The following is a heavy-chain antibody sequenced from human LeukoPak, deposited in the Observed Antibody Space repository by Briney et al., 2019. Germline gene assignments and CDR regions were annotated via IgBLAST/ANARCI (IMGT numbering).Heavy chain of an antibody. CDR1: VFTFSNYA. Sequence: GGSVTLFCAASVFTFSNYAMSWVRQAPGKGLEWVSAITGGGFCTYYARSVKGEFTLSRDNPKNTLYLKTNSLRAEDTAIYYCVQMAPYCGGDCYFDFWGQGTLVTVSS. D-gene: IGHD2-21*02. CDR2: ITGGGFCT. J-gene: IGHJ4*02. V-gene: IGHV3-23*01. CDR3: VQMAPYCGGDCYFDF.